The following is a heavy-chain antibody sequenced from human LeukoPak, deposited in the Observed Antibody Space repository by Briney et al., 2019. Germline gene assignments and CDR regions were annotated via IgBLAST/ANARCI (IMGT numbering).Heavy chain of an antibody. Sequence: SETLSLTCAVYGGSFSGYYWSWIRQPPGKGLEWIREINHSGSTNYNPSLKSRVTISVDTSKNQFSLKLSSVTAADTAVYYCARDMYYYDSSGYWGGQGTLVTVSS. D-gene: IGHD3-22*01. CDR2: INHSGST. J-gene: IGHJ4*02. CDR1: GGSFSGYY. CDR3: ARDMYYYDSSGYW. V-gene: IGHV4-34*01.